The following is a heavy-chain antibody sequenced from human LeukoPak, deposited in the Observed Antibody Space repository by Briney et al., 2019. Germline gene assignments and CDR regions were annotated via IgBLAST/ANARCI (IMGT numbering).Heavy chain of an antibody. Sequence: SETLSLTCTVSGGSISSSSYYWSWIRQPPGKGLEWIGEINHSGSTNYNPSLKSRVTISVDTSKNQFSLKLSSVTAADTAVYYCARRYGSGWGNWFDPWGQGTLVTVSS. V-gene: IGHV4-39*01. D-gene: IGHD3-10*01. CDR3: ARRYGSGWGNWFDP. CDR2: INHSGST. J-gene: IGHJ5*02. CDR1: GGSISSSSYY.